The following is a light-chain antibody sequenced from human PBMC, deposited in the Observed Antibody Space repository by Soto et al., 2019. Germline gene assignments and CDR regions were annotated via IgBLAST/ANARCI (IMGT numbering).Light chain of an antibody. CDR2: GVN. J-gene: IGLJ2*01. CDR3: SSYTSSSTLVV. V-gene: IGLV2-14*01. CDR1: SSDVGGYNY. Sequence: QSALTQPASVSGSPGQSITISCTGTSSDVGGYNYVSWYQQHPGKAPKLMIYGVNNRPSGVSNRFSGSKSGNTASLTISGLQAEDEADYHCSSYTSSSTLVVFGGGTKLTVL.